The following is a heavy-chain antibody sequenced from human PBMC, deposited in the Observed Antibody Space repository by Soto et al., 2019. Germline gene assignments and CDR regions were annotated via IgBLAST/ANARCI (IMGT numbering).Heavy chain of an antibody. CDR2: IDPSDSYT. CDR1: GYSFTSYW. CDR3: AREYYDSSGYYPHYYGMDV. Sequence: GESLKISCKGSGYSFTSYWISWVRQMPGKGLEWMGRIDPSDSYTNYSPSFQGHVTISADKSISTAYLQWSSLKASDTAMYYSAREYYDSSGYYPHYYGMDVWGQGTTVPSP. V-gene: IGHV5-10-1*01. J-gene: IGHJ6*02. D-gene: IGHD3-22*01.